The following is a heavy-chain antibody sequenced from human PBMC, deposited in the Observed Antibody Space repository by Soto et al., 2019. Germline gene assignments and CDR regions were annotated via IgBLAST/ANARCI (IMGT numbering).Heavy chain of an antibody. CDR1: GGSISSYY. Sequence: QVQLQESGPGLVKPSETLSLTCTVSGGSISSYYWSWIRQPPGKGLEWIGYIYYSGSTNYNPSLKSRVTISVDTSKNQFSLKLSSVTAADTAVYYCARFSDPETHDRLRYNWNDVWLAKDYYYMDVWGKGTTVTVSS. CDR2: IYYSGST. J-gene: IGHJ6*03. D-gene: IGHD1-1*01. V-gene: IGHV4-59*01. CDR3: ARFSDPETHDRLRYNWNDVWLAKDYYYMDV.